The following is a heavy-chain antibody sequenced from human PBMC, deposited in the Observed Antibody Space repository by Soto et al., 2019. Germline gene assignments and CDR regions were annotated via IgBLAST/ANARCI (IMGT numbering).Heavy chain of an antibody. D-gene: IGHD6-13*01. J-gene: IGHJ6*02. Sequence: DVQLVESGGALVQPRGSLGLSCEASGFDINTYWMHWVRQGPGKGLVWVSRIKSDGSNTDYADSVKGRFTISRDNAKNTLYLQLHRLRAEDTAVYYCSRGIPGPYGVDVWGQGTTVTVSS. V-gene: IGHV3-74*01. CDR1: GFDINTYW. CDR3: SRGIPGPYGVDV. CDR2: IKSDGSNT.